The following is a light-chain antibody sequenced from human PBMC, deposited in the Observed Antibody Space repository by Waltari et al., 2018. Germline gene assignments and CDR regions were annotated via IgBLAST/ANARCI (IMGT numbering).Light chain of an antibody. J-gene: IGKJ1*01. Sequence: DVVMTQSPLSLPVTLGQPATIPCRSSQSLVHSDGKTDLNWFHQRPGQSPRRLIYKVFNRESGVPDRFSGSGSGNDFTLKISRVEAEDVGTYYCMQATQWPLTFGQGTKVEIK. CDR2: KVF. CDR1: QSLVHSDGKTD. CDR3: MQATQWPLT. V-gene: IGKV2-30*02.